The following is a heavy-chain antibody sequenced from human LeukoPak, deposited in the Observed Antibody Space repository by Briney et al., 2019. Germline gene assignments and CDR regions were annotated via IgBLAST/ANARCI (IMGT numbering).Heavy chain of an antibody. CDR3: ARLHGGNPFDN. D-gene: IGHD4-23*01. V-gene: IGHV4-59*08. J-gene: IGHJ4*02. Sequence: SETLSLTCTVSGGSISSYYWSWIRQPPGKGLEWIGYSYYSGSTNYNPSLKSRVTISVDTSKNQFSLKLSSVTAADTDVYYCARLHGGNPFDNWGQGTLVTVSS. CDR2: SYYSGST. CDR1: GGSISSYY.